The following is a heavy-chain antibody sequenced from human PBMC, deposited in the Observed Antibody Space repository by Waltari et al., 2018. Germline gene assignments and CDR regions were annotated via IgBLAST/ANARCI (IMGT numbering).Heavy chain of an antibody. Sequence: SWVHQSPGEGLEWIGQVHQSGRSNYNPSLGSRVTVSMDTSKNQFSLRVTSVTAADTAIYYCASDRGRGLYLDSWGQGTLVTVSP. V-gene: IGHV4-4*02. CDR2: VHQSGRS. D-gene: IGHD2-15*01. J-gene: IGHJ4*02. CDR3: ASDRGRGLYLDS.